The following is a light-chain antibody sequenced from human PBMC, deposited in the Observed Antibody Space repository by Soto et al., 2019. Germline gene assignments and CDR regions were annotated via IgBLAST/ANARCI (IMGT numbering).Light chain of an antibody. CDR2: DVS. CDR3: CSYAGSYTYV. J-gene: IGLJ1*01. CDR1: SSDVGGYNY. V-gene: IGLV2-11*01. Sequence: QSALTQPRSVSGSPGQSVTISCTGTSSDVGGYNYVSWYQQHPGKAPKLMIYDVSKRPSGVPDRFSDSKSGNTASLTISVLQAEDEADYYCCSYAGSYTYVFGAGTKVTVL.